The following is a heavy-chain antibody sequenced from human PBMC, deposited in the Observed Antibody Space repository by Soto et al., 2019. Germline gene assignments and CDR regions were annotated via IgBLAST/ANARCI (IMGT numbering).Heavy chain of an antibody. CDR3: ARDHGVKIVVVPAATGGWFDP. V-gene: IGHV4-39*07. J-gene: IGHJ5*02. CDR2: IYYSGST. D-gene: IGHD2-2*01. CDR1: GGSISSSYY. Sequence: SETLSLTCTVSGGSISSSYYWGWIRQPPGKGLEWIGSIYYSGSTYYNPSLKSRVTISVDTSKNQFSLKLSSVTAADTAVYYCARDHGVKIVVVPAATGGWFDPWGQGTLVTVSS.